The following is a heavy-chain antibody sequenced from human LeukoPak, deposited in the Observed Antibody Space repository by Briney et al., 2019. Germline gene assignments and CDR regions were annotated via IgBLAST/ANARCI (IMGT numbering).Heavy chain of an antibody. CDR2: IRYDGSNK. V-gene: IGHV3-30*02. Sequence: GGSLRLSCAASGFTFSSYGMHWVRQAPGKGLEWVAFIRYDGSNKYYADSVKGRFTISRDNSKNTLYLQMNSLRAEDTAVYYCAKIGGIAARILFDYWGQGTLVTVSS. J-gene: IGHJ4*02. CDR1: GFTFSSYG. CDR3: AKIGGIAARILFDY. D-gene: IGHD6-6*01.